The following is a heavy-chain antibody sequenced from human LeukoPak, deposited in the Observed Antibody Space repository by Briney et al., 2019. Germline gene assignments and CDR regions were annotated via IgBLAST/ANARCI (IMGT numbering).Heavy chain of an antibody. J-gene: IGHJ5*02. CDR1: GYTFTGYY. D-gene: IGHD6-19*01. Sequence: ASVKVSCKASGYTFTGYYMHWVRQAPGQGLEWMGWINPNSGSTNYAQKFQGRVTMTRDTSISTAYMELSRLRSDDTAVYYCARDRRSSGWYGGLDWFDPWGQGTLVTVSS. V-gene: IGHV1-2*02. CDR3: ARDRRSSGWYGGLDWFDP. CDR2: INPNSGST.